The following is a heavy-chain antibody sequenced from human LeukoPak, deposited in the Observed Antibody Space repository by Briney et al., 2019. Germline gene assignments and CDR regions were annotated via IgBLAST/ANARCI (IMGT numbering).Heavy chain of an antibody. V-gene: IGHV3-20*04. CDR2: INWNGGST. CDR3: ARAGDDYVWGSYRPIDY. D-gene: IGHD3-16*02. Sequence: TGGSLRLSCAASGFTFDDYGMSWVRQAPGKGLEWVSVINWNGGSTGYADSVKGRFTISRDNAKNSLYLQMNSLRAEDTALYYCARAGDDYVWGSYRPIDYWGQGTLVTVSS. J-gene: IGHJ4*02. CDR1: GFTFDDYG.